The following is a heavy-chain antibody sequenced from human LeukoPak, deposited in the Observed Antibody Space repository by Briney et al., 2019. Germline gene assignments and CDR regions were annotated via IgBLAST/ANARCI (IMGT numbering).Heavy chain of an antibody. CDR2: ISIYNGNT. J-gene: IGHJ6*03. D-gene: IGHD3-3*01. CDR3: ASPAKGAFFYYYMDV. V-gene: IGHV1-18*01. Sequence: EWMGWISIYNGNTQYATRFQGRVTLTRDTFTTTVYMDLRSLTSDDTAVYYCASPAKGAFFYYYMDVWGKGTSVIVSS.